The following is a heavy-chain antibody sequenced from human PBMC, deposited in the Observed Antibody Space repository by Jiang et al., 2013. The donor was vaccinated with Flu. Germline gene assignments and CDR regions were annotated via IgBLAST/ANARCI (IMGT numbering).Heavy chain of an antibody. CDR1: NKW. Sequence: NKWIGWVRQMPGKGLEWMGVTYPGDSDTRYSPSFQGQVTISADKSITTAYLQWSSLRASDTAVYYCARQLMGSPGYYFDYWGLGTLVTVSS. D-gene: IGHD5-24*01. J-gene: IGHJ4*02. CDR3: ARQLMGSPGYYFDY. V-gene: IGHV5-51*01. CDR2: TYPGDSDT.